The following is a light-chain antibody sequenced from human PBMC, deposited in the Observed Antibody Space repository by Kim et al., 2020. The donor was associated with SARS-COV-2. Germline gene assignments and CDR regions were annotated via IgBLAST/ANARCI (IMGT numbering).Light chain of an antibody. J-gene: IGKJ1*01. CDR1: QTISNW. CDR2: KAS. V-gene: IGKV1-5*03. CDR3: QQYNKT. Sequence: PLSASVGDRVTITCRASQTISNWLAWYQQKPGKAPTLLIYKASTLESGVPSRFSGSGSGTEFTLIISNLQPDDFATYYCQQYNKTFGQGTKVDIK.